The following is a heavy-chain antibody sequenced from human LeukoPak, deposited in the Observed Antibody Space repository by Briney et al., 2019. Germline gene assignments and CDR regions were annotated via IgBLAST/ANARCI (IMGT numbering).Heavy chain of an antibody. CDR2: IYTSGST. V-gene: IGHV4-4*07. J-gene: IGHJ4*02. CDR1: GGSFSGYY. D-gene: IGHD1/OR15-1a*01. Sequence: PSETLSLTCAVYGGSFSGYYWSWIRQPAGKGLEWIGRIYTSGSTNYNPSLKSRVTMSVDTSKNQFSLKLSSVTAADTAVYYCARDGNWNNNYFDYWGQGTLVTVSS. CDR3: ARDGNWNNNYFDY.